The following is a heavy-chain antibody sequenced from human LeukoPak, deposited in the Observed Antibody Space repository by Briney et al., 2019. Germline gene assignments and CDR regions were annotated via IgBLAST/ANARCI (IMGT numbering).Heavy chain of an antibody. CDR1: GFTFCSSP. CDR2: ISGSGGST. J-gene: IGHJ4*02. D-gene: IGHD4-17*01. CDR3: AKGYGDYYFDY. V-gene: IGHV3-23*01. Sequence: GGSLRLSCAASGFTFCSSPMSWVRRAPGKGPEWVSAISGSGGSTFYADSVKGRFTISRDNSKNTLYLQMNSLRAEDTAVYYCAKGYGDYYFDYWGQGTLVTVST.